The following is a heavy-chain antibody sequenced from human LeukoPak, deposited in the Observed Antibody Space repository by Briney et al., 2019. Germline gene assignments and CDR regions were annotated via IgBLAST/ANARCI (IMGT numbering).Heavy chain of an antibody. V-gene: IGHV4-34*01. CDR1: GGSFSAYC. D-gene: IGHD3-22*01. CDR2: INHSGST. Sequence: PSETLSLTCAVDGGSFSAYCWSWIRQPPGKGLEWIGEINHSGSTNYNPSLKSRVTISVDTSKNQFSLKLSSVTAADTAVYYCARGRPRSYYYDSSGMLCYFDYWGQGTLVTVSS. CDR3: ARGRPRSYYYDSSGMLCYFDY. J-gene: IGHJ4*02.